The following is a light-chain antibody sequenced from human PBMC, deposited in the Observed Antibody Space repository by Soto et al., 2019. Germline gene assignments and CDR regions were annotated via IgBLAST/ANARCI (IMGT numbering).Light chain of an antibody. J-gene: IGKJ1*01. CDR1: QSISSY. CDR2: AAS. V-gene: IGKV1-39*01. Sequence: DIQMTQAPSSLSASVGDRVTITCRASQSISSYLTWYQQKPGKAPKLLVYAASSLQSVVPSRFSGSGSGTDFTLTISSRQPEDFATYYCQQRVTFGQGTKVDSK. CDR3: QQRVT.